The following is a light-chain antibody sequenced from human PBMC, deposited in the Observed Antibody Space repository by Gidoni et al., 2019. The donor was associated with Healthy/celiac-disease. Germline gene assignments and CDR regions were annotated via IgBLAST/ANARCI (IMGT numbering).Light chain of an antibody. V-gene: IGKV3-20*01. Sequence: EIVLTQSPGTLSLSPGERATLSCRASQSVSSSYLAWYQQKPGQSPRLLIYGASSMATGIPDRFSGSGSGTEFTLTISRLEPEDFAVYYCQQYGSSPCTFGPGTKVDIK. CDR3: QQYGSSPCT. CDR2: GAS. J-gene: IGKJ3*01. CDR1: QSVSSSY.